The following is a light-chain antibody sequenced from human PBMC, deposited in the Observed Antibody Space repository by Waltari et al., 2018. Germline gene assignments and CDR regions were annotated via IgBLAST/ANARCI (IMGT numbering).Light chain of an antibody. V-gene: IGKV3D-15*01. Sequence: EVVMTQSPATLSVSPGERVSLSCRASQSAKTSLAWYQQTPGQAPRLPIYRASTRAAGVPDRFSGSWSGTEFTLTISSLQSEDSAIYYCQQYNIWPWTFGPGTNVDIK. CDR1: QSAKTS. J-gene: IGKJ1*01. CDR3: QQYNIWPWT. CDR2: RAS.